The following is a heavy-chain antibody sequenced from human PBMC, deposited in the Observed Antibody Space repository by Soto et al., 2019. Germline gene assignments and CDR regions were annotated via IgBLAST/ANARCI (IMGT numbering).Heavy chain of an antibody. V-gene: IGHV1-69*18. D-gene: IGHD3-10*01. CDR2: IIPAFGTT. Sequence: QGQLVQSGAELKKPGSSVKVSCKASGDTFSGYPINWVRQAPGEGLEWMGRIIPAFGTTNDAQRFEGRVTFTADESTNTAYMELRGLVSEDTAVYYCARDGGFGEFKYWVPGTLVTVSS. CDR3: ARDGGFGEFKY. CDR1: GDTFSGYP. J-gene: IGHJ4*02.